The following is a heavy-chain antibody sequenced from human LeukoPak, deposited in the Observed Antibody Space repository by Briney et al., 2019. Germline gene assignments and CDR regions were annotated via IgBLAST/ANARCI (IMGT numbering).Heavy chain of an antibody. D-gene: IGHD5-12*01. J-gene: IGHJ5*02. CDR2: INPKSGGT. V-gene: IGHV1-2*02. CDR1: GYTFTVYY. Sequence: ASVKVSCKTSGYTFTVYYIHWVRQAPGQGLEWLGWINPKSGGTNYAQKFQGRVTMTRDTSINTTYMELSRLTSDDTAVYYCAREEAQSSGYEKWFDPWGPGTLVTVSS. CDR3: AREEAQSSGYEKWFDP.